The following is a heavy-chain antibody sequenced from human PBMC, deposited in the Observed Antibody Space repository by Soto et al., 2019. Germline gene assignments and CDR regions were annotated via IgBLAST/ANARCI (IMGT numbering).Heavy chain of an antibody. CDR3: ARDDYYYGSGSYLD. CDR1: GYSFTSYW. CDR2: IYPGDSDT. V-gene: IGHV5-51*01. Sequence: GESLKISCKGSGYSFTSYWIGWVRQMPGKGLEWMGIIYPGDSDTRYSPSFQGQVTISADKSISTAYLQMNSLRAEDTAVYYCARDDYYYGSGSYLDWGQGTLVTVSS. J-gene: IGHJ4*02. D-gene: IGHD3-10*01.